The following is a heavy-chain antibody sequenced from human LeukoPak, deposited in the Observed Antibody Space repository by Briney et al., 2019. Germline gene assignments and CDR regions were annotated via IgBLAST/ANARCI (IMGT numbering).Heavy chain of an antibody. CDR2: ISSSSSYI. V-gene: IGHV3-21*01. CDR3: ARASSDAYNPEPGY. CDR1: GFTFSSYS. J-gene: IGHJ4*02. D-gene: IGHD5-24*01. Sequence: PGGSLRLSCAASGFTFSSYSMNWVRQAPGKGLEWVSSISSSSSYIYYADSVKGRFTISRDNAKNSLYLQMHSLRDEDTAVYYCARASSDAYNPEPGYWGQGTLVTVSS.